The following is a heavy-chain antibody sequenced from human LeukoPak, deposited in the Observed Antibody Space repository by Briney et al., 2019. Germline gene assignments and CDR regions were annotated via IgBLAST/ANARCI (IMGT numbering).Heavy chain of an antibody. D-gene: IGHD1-14*01. CDR1: GGSFSGYY. CDR3: ASQGLEDPNPNTLDY. V-gene: IGHV4-34*01. Sequence: PSETLSLTCAVYGGSFSGYYWSWIRQPPGKGLEWIGEINHSGSTNYNPSLKSRVTISVDTSKNQFSLKLSSVTAADTAVYYCASQGLEDPNPNTLDYWGQGTLVTVSS. J-gene: IGHJ4*02. CDR2: INHSGST.